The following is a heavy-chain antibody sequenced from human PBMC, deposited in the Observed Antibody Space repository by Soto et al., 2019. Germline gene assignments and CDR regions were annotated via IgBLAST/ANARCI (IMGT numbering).Heavy chain of an antibody. J-gene: IGHJ3*02. CDR2: ISYDGSNK. V-gene: IGHV3-30*18. CDR3: AKVPVEMDEGAFDI. Sequence: QVQLVESGGGVVQPGRSLRLSCAASGFTFSSYGMHWVRQAPGKGLEWVAVISYDGSNKYYADSVKGRFTISRDNSKNTLYLRMNSLRAEDTAVYYCAKVPVEMDEGAFDIWGQGTMVTVSS. D-gene: IGHD2-15*01. CDR1: GFTFSSYG.